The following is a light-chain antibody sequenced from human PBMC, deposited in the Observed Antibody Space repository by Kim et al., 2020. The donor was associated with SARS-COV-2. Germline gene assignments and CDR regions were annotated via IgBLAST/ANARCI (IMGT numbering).Light chain of an antibody. CDR2: GAS. CDR3: QQYGSSSWT. V-gene: IGKV3-20*01. CDR1: QSVNRSY. Sequence: SPGERATLSCRASQSVNRSYLAWYQQKPGQAPRLLIYGASSRATGIPDRFSGSGSGTDFTLTISRLEPEDFAVYYCQQYGSSSWTFGQGTKVEIK. J-gene: IGKJ1*01.